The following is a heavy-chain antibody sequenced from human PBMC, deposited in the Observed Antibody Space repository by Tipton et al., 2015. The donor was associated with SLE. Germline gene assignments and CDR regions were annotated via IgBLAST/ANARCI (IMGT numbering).Heavy chain of an antibody. CDR1: GGSFSNYY. J-gene: IGHJ5*02. D-gene: IGHD3-9*01. Sequence: LSLTCAVYGGSFSNYYWSWIRQPPGKGLEWIGEIHHSGSTNYNPSLKSRLTILLDTSKTQFFLRLTSMTAADTAVYYCARSVDILTAYWFDPWGQGTLVTVSS. V-gene: IGHV4-34*01. CDR3: ARSVDILTAYWFDP. CDR2: IHHSGST.